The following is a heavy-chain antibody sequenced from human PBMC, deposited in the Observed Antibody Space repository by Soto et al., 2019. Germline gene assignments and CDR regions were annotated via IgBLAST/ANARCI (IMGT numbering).Heavy chain of an antibody. D-gene: IGHD5-12*01. CDR2: SIPIFGTA. CDR1: GGTFNNYP. V-gene: IGHV1-69*01. CDR3: ARGRGYSGDDHYYYFDMDV. J-gene: IGHJ6*02. Sequence: QVQLVQSGAEVKKPASSVKVSCKASGGTFNNYPITWVRQAPGEGLEWLGGSIPIFGTANYAQNFQGRVTISVDESTSTAYMELSRLRSEDTAVYYCARGRGYSGDDHYYYFDMDVWGQGTTVTVSS.